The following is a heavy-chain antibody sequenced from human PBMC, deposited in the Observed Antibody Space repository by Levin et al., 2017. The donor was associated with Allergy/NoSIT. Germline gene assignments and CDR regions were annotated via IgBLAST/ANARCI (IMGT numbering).Heavy chain of an antibody. J-gene: IGHJ6*02. Sequence: GGSLRLSCAASGFTFSSYGMHWVRQAPGKGLEWVAVISYDGSNKYYADSVKGRFTISRDNSKNTLYLQMNSLRAEDTAVYYCAKEFGYYYGMDVWGQGTTVTVSS. D-gene: IGHD3-16*01. CDR3: AKEFGYYYGMDV. CDR2: ISYDGSNK. V-gene: IGHV3-30*18. CDR1: GFTFSSYG.